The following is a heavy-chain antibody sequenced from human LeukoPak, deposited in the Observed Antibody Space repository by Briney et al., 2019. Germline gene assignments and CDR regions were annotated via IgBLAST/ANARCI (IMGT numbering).Heavy chain of an antibody. J-gene: IGHJ4*02. Sequence: SVKVSCKASGGTFSSYAISWVRQAPGQGLEWMGGIIPIFGTANYAQKFQGRVTITADESTSTAYMELSSLRSDDTAVYYCARDGEAAAAHFDYWGQGTLVTVSS. V-gene: IGHV1-69*13. CDR1: GGTFSSYA. CDR2: IIPIFGTA. D-gene: IGHD6-13*01. CDR3: ARDGEAAAAHFDY.